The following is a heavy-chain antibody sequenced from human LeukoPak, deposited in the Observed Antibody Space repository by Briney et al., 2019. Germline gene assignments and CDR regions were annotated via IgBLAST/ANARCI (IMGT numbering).Heavy chain of an antibody. Sequence: PSETLSLTCTVSGGSISSYYWSWIRQPPGKGLEWIGYIYYSGSTNYNPSLKSRVTIPVDTSKNQFSLKLSSVTAADTAVYYCARGYVSYFDYWGQGTLVTVSS. J-gene: IGHJ4*02. CDR2: IYYSGST. V-gene: IGHV4-59*01. CDR3: ARGYVSYFDY. D-gene: IGHD3-16*01. CDR1: GGSISSYY.